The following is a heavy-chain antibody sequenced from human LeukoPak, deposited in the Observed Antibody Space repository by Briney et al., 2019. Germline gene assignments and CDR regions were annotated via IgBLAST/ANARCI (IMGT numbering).Heavy chain of an antibody. Sequence: GGSLRLSCAASGFTFSSYEMNWVRQAPGKGLEWVSYISSSGSTIYYADSVKGRFTISRDNAKNSLYLQMNSLRAKDTAVYYCARDDIVATISQVPYGMDVWGKGTTVTVSS. CDR2: ISSSGSTI. V-gene: IGHV3-48*03. CDR3: ARDDIVATISQVPYGMDV. J-gene: IGHJ6*04. CDR1: GFTFSSYE. D-gene: IGHD5-12*01.